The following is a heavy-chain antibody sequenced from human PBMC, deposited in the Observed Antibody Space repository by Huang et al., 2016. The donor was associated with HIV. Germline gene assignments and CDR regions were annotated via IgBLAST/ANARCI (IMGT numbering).Heavy chain of an antibody. D-gene: IGHD4-17*01. CDR1: GYTFTNYD. CDR2: MNPNTGNT. Sequence: QVHLVQSGAEVKKPGASVKVSCKASGYTFTNYDINWVRQAPGRVLEWMGGMNPNTGNTGFAQSFQGRVTMTRKTSITTAYMELTSLTSEDTAVYYCARSAYGDLDYWGLGTLVIVSS. V-gene: IGHV1-8*02. CDR3: ARSAYGDLDY. J-gene: IGHJ4*02.